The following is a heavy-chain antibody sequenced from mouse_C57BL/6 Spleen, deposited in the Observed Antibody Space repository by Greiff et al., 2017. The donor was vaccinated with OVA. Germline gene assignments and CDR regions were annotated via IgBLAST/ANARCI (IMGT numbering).Heavy chain of an antibody. CDR3: VREYYECPWFAY. J-gene: IGHJ3*01. V-gene: IGHV10-1*01. D-gene: IGHD2-4*01. Sequence: EVKLMESGGGLAQPKGSLKLSCAASGFSFNTYAMNWVRQAPGKGLEWVARIRSKSNNYATYYADSVKDRLTISRDDSESMLYLKMDNLKTESTAMDYCVREYYECPWFAYWGQGTLVTVSA. CDR2: IRSKSNNYAT. CDR1: GFSFNTYA.